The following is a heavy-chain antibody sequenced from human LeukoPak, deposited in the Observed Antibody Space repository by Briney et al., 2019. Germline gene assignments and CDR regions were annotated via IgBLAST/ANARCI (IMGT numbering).Heavy chain of an antibody. CDR3: ARDHSEYFDSTGYESFQH. V-gene: IGHV1-18*01. Sequence: ASVKVSCKASGYTFTNYGITWVRQAPGQGLEWMGWINPNDGNTDYAQKFQGRVTMTTDTSTSTAYMDLRSLGSDDTAVYYCARDHSEYFDSTGYESFQHWGRGTLVTVSS. CDR1: GYTFTNYG. CDR2: INPNDGNT. J-gene: IGHJ1*01. D-gene: IGHD3-22*01.